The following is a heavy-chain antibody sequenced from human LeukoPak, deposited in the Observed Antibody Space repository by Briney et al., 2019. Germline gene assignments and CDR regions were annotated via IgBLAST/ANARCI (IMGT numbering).Heavy chain of an antibody. CDR3: ARVMGVRSWFDP. CDR2: LYHSGST. CDR1: GFSISSGYY. Sequence: PSKTLSLTCTVSGFSISSGYYWGWIRQPPGKGLEWIGSLYHSGSTYYNPSLKSRVTISVDTSKNQFSLKLSSVTAADTAVYYCARVMGVRSWFDPWGQGTLVTVSS. D-gene: IGHD1-26*01. J-gene: IGHJ5*02. V-gene: IGHV4-38-2*02.